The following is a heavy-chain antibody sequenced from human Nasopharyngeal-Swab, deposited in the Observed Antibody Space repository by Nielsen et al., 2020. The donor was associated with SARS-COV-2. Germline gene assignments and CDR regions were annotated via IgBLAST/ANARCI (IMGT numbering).Heavy chain of an antibody. D-gene: IGHD6-19*01. V-gene: IGHV3-64*01. Sequence: GESLKISCAASGFTFSSYAMHWVRQAPGKGLEYVSAISSNGGSTYYANSVKGRFTISRDNAKNSLYLQMNSLKTEDTAVYYCTTESVAVADHYYYYGMDVWGQGTTVTVSS. J-gene: IGHJ6*02. CDR2: ISSNGGST. CDR1: GFTFSSYA. CDR3: TTESVAVADHYYYYGMDV.